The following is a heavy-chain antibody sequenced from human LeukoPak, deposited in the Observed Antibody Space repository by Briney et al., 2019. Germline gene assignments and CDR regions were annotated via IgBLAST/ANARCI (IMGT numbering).Heavy chain of an antibody. V-gene: IGHV4-31*03. CDR3: ARTLVIAATYWFDP. CDR1: GGSVSSGGHY. J-gene: IGHJ5*02. CDR2: IFSSGTT. Sequence: SETLSLTCTVSGGSVSSGGHYWTWIRQFPEKGLDWLVYIFSSGTTHYNPSLESRVTISLATSKNHSSLNLSSVPAADTAVYYCARTLVIAATYWFDPWGQGSLVTVSS. D-gene: IGHD2-15*01.